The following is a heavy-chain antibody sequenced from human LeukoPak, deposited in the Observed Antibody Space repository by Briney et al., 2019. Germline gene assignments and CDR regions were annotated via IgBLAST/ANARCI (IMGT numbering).Heavy chain of an antibody. J-gene: IGHJ4*02. CDR3: ARGGYCRSGNCFILAAEFDY. CDR2: INPNSGGT. V-gene: IGHV1-2*02. Sequence: ASVKVSCKASGYTFTAYYMHWVRQAPGQGLEWMGWINPNSGGTNYAQRFQGRVTLTTDTSISTAYMELSRLRSEDTAVYYCARGGYCRSGNCFILAAEFDYWGQGTLVTVSS. D-gene: IGHD2-2*01. CDR1: GYTFTAYY.